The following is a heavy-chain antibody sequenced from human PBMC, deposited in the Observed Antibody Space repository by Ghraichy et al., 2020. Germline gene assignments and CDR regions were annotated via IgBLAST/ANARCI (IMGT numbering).Heavy chain of an antibody. V-gene: IGHV2-5*02. CDR2: IYWDDDK. D-gene: IGHD3-9*01. Sequence: GPTLVKPTQTLTLTCTFSGFSLSTSGVGVGWIRQPPGKALEWLALIYWDDDKRYSPSLKSRLTITKDTSKNQVVLTMTNMDPVDTATYYCVHSKRRYFDWLLSFDYWGQGTLVTVSS. CDR1: GFSLSTSGVG. J-gene: IGHJ4*02. CDR3: VHSKRRYFDWLLSFDY.